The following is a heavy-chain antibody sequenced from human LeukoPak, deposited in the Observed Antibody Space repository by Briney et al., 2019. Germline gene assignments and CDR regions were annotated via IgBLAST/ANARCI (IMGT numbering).Heavy chain of an antibody. V-gene: IGHV4-4*07. CDR2: IYTSGST. J-gene: IGHJ3*02. D-gene: IGHD4-17*01. CDR3: ARGFDYGEDAFDI. Sequence: SETLSLTCTVSGGSISSYYRSWIRQPAGKGLEWIGRIYTSGSTNCNPSLKSRVTMSVDTSKNQYSLKLSSVTAGDTAVYYCARGFDYGEDAFDIWGQGTMVTVSS. CDR1: GGSISSYY.